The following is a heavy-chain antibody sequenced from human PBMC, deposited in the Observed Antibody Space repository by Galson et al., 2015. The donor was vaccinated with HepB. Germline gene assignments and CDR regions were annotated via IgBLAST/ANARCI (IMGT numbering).Heavy chain of an antibody. CDR3: AEDGIAAVAGIIGAFDI. J-gene: IGHJ3*02. D-gene: IGHD6-19*01. CDR1: GVTFSSYA. Sequence: SLRLSCAAPGVTFSSYAMRWAPQAPGKGLGWVSAISGSGGSTYYADSVKGRFTLSRDNSKNTLYLQMNSLRAEDTAVYYCAEDGIAAVAGIIGAFDIWGQGTMVTVSS. CDR2: ISGSGGST. V-gene: IGHV3-23*01.